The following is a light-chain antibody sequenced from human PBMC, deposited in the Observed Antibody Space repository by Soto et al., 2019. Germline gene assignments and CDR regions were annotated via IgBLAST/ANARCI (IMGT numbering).Light chain of an antibody. J-gene: IGKJ4*01. CDR2: GAS. Sequence: EIVLTQSPDTLSVSPGERATLSCRASQTVGSNLAWYQQKPGQAPRLLIYGASTRASDTPARFSGSGSVTEFTLTIGRLEPEDFAVYYCQQYGSSPLTFGGGTKVDIK. CDR1: QTVGSN. CDR3: QQYGSSPLT. V-gene: IGKV3-20*01.